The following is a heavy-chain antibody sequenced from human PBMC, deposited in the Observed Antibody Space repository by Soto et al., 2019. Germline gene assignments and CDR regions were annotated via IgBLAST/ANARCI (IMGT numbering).Heavy chain of an antibody. CDR2: ISAYNDNT. CDR3: ARYKKPDWLLYSVGIQDYYYYGMDV. D-gene: IGHD3-9*01. Sequence: GASVKVSCKASGYTFTSYGISWVRQAPGQGLEWMGWISAYNDNTNYAQKLQGRVTMTTDTSTSTAYMELRSLRSDDTAVYYCARYKKPDWLLYSVGIQDYYYYGMDVWGQGTTVTVSS. CDR1: GYTFTSYG. V-gene: IGHV1-18*01. J-gene: IGHJ6*02.